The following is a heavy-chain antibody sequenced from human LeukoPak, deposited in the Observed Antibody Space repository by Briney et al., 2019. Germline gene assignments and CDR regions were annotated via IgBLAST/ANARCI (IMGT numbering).Heavy chain of an antibody. CDR1: GFSITDHY. D-gene: IGHD4-17*01. CDR3: VRVRHGDYFDY. CDR2: TRNKPNGYTT. V-gene: IGHV3-72*01. Sequence: GGSLRLSCAASGFSITDHYMDWVRQAPGKGLEWVGPTRNKPNGYTTDYGTSVKGRFIVSRDDSENSLYLQMNGLKTEDTAVYYCVRVRHGDYFDYWGQGTLVTVSS. J-gene: IGHJ4*02.